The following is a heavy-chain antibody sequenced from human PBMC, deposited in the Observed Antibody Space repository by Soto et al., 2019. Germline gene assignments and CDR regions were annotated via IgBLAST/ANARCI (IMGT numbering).Heavy chain of an antibody. D-gene: IGHD2-15*01. CDR3: ARAYSDAFEI. CDR1: GFTFCDYY. V-gene: IGHV3-11*01. CDR2: ISSSGTGI. Sequence: PGGSLRLSCAASGFTFCDYYMIWLRPAPGTGLEWVSYISSSGTGIYYGDSVKGRFTISRDNAKNSLYLQINSLRAEDTAVYYCARAYSDAFEIWGQGTMVTVSS. J-gene: IGHJ3*02.